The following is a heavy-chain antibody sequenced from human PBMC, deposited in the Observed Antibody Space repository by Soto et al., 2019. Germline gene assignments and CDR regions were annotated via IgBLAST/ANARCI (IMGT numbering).Heavy chain of an antibody. V-gene: IGHV1-69*02. J-gene: IGHJ6*02. CDR1: GGTFSSYT. D-gene: IGHD6-13*01. CDR2: MIPILGIA. Sequence: QVQLVQSGAEVKKPGSSVKVSCKASGGTFSSYTISWVRQAPGQGLEWMGRMIPILGIANYAQKFQGRVTITADKSTSTAYMELSSLRSEDTAVYYCARKLAYQGATYGMDVWGQGTTVTVSS. CDR3: ARKLAYQGATYGMDV.